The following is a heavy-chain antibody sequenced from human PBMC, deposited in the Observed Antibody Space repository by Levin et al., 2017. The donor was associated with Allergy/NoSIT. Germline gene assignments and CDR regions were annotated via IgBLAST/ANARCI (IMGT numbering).Heavy chain of an antibody. CDR2: IIPIFGTA. CDR1: GGTFSSYA. D-gene: IGHD1-26*01. J-gene: IGHJ4*02. CDR3: ARGGPWGRGWELLQ. Sequence: KISCKASGGTFSSYAISWVRQAPGQGLEWMGGIIPIFGTANYAQKFQGRVTITADKSTSTAYMELSSLRSEDTAVYYCARGGPWGRGWELLQWGQGTLVTVSS. V-gene: IGHV1-69*06.